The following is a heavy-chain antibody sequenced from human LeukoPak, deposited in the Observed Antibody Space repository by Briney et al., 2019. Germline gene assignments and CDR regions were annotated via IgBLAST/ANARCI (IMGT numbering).Heavy chain of an antibody. CDR3: ARDRVDRIGSSGIAVAGTLYY. D-gene: IGHD6-19*01. V-gene: IGHV1-2*02. CDR1: GYTFTGYY. J-gene: IGHJ4*02. CDR2: INPNSGGT. Sequence: ASVKVSCKASGYTFTGYYMHWVRQAPGQGLEWMGWINPNSGGTNYAQKFQGRVTITADESTSTAYMELSSLRSEDTAVYYCARDRVDRIGSSGIAVAGTLYYWGQGTLVTVSS.